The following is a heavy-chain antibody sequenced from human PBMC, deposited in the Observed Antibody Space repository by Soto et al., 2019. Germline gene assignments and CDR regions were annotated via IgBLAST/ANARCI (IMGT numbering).Heavy chain of an antibody. V-gene: IGHV3-23*01. CDR1: GFTFTNYA. J-gene: IGHJ6*02. D-gene: IGHD1-26*01. CDR2: ISGSGSST. CDR3: AYFTALNYYYGMDV. Sequence: EVQLLESGGGLVQPGGSLRLSWAASGFTFTNYAMSWVRQAPGKGLEWVSAISGSGSSTYYADSVKGRFTISRDNSENTLFLQMNSLRAEDTAVYYCAYFTALNYYYGMDVWGQGTTVTVSS.